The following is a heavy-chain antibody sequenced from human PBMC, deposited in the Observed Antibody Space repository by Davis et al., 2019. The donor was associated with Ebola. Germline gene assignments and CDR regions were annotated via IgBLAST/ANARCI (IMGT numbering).Heavy chain of an antibody. CDR3: ARDLYRITGILGYGMDV. CDR2: ISAYNGNT. Sequence: ASVKVSCKASGYTFTSYGISWVRQAPGQGLEWMGWISAYNGNTNYAQKLQGRVTMTTDTSTSTAYMELRSLRSDDTAVYYCARDLYRITGILGYGMDVWGQGTLVTVSS. CDR1: GYTFTSYG. V-gene: IGHV1-18*01. J-gene: IGHJ6*02. D-gene: IGHD1-20*01.